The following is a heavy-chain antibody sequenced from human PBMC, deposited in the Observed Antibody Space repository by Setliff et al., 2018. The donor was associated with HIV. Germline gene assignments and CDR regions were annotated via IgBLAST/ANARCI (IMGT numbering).Heavy chain of an antibody. V-gene: IGHV1-18*01. Sequence: ASVKVSCKASDYTFTSYGISWVRQAPGQGLEWMGWISAYNGHTRYAQKLQGRVTMTTDTSTSTAYMELRSLRSEDTAVYYCAREIRNYDFWSGYWEDHYFDSWGQGTLVTVSS. J-gene: IGHJ4*02. CDR1: DYTFTSYG. D-gene: IGHD3-3*01. CDR2: ISAYNGHT. CDR3: AREIRNYDFWSGYWEDHYFDS.